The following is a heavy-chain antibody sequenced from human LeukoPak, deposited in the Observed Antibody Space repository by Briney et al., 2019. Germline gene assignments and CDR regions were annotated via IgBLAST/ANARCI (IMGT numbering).Heavy chain of an antibody. CDR2: ISGTDGST. Sequence: GGSLRLSCAASGFTFYSYAMNWVRQAPGKGLEWVSTISGTDGSTYYADSVKGRFTISRDNSKNTLYLQMNSLRAEDTAVYYCAKDPLGDQGYMDVWGKGTTVTVSS. CDR1: GFTFYSYA. CDR3: AKDPLGDQGYMDV. J-gene: IGHJ6*03. V-gene: IGHV3-23*01.